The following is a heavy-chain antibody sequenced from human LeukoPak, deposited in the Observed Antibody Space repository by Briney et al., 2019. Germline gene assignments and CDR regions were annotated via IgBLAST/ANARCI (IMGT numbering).Heavy chain of an antibody. CDR3: ARVGSSTTLDAFDI. Sequence: PSETLSLTCTVSGGSISSGDYYWSWIRQPPGKGLEWIGYIYYSGSTYYNPSLKSRVTISVDTSKNQFSLKLSSVTAADTPVYYCARVGSSTTLDAFDIWGQGTMVTVSS. V-gene: IGHV4-30-4*08. D-gene: IGHD2-2*01. CDR1: GGSISSGDYY. CDR2: IYYSGST. J-gene: IGHJ3*02.